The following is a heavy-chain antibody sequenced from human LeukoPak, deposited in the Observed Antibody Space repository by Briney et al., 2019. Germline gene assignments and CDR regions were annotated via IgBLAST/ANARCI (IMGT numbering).Heavy chain of an antibody. CDR1: GFTFSSYS. CDR2: ISSASNTI. Sequence: GGSLRLSCAASGFTFSSYSMNWVRQAPGKGLEWVSYISSASNTIYYADSVKGRFTISRDNAKNSLYPQMNSLRAEDTAMYYCAGDGWFGDYNWFDPWGQGTLVTVSS. CDR3: AGDGWFGDYNWFDP. D-gene: IGHD3-10*01. J-gene: IGHJ5*02. V-gene: IGHV3-48*01.